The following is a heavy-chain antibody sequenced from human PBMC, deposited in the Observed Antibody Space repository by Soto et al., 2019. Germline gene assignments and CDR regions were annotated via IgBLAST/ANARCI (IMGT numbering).Heavy chain of an antibody. V-gene: IGHV3-21*01. CDR3: TRDPDDFPIDF. D-gene: IGHD1-1*01. CDR2: ISSASRYI. CDR1: GFSLIRYN. J-gene: IGHJ3*01. Sequence: AGGSLRLSCGASGFSLIRYNMNWVRQAPGKGLEWVSSISSASRYIYYADSVKGRFTLSRDNAKNSLYLQMNSLRAEDSALYYCTRDPDDFPIDFWGQGTMVTVSS.